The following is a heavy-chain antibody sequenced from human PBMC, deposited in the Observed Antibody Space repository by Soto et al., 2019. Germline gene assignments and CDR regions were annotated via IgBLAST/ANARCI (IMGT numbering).Heavy chain of an antibody. D-gene: IGHD3-10*01. Sequence: PGGSLRLSCAGSVVTFRGYAVHWVRQTPGKGLEWVTVISDDGSKTYYADSVKGRFSVSREDSTNMVFLQMSSLRSEDTAVYQCARAYQLNYYFDDWGTGT. V-gene: IGHV3-30*14. CDR3: ARAYQLNYYFDD. J-gene: IGHJ4*02. CDR1: VVTFRGYA. CDR2: ISDDGSKT.